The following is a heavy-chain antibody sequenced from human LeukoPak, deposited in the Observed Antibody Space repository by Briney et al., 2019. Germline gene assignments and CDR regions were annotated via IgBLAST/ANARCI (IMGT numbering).Heavy chain of an antibody. Sequence: SETLSLTCTVSGGSISSYYWSWIRQPPGKGLEWIGYIYYSGSTNYNPSLKSRVTISVDTSKNQFSLKLSSVTAADTAVYYCASLYSYGRYAFDIWGQWTMVTVSS. V-gene: IGHV4-59*08. CDR1: GGSISSYY. CDR2: IYYSGST. CDR3: ASLYSYGRYAFDI. D-gene: IGHD5-18*01. J-gene: IGHJ3*02.